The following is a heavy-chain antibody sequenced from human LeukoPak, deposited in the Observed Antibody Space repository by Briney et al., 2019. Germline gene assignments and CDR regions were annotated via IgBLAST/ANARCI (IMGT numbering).Heavy chain of an antibody. D-gene: IGHD3-3*01. J-gene: IGHJ1*01. V-gene: IGHV3-7*01. Sequence: PGGSLRLSCAASGFTFSSYWMSWVRQAPGKGLEWVANIKQDGSEKYYVDSVKGRFTISRDNAKNSLYLQMNSLRAEDTAVYYCARDSLRFLEWLSPLYFQHWGQGTLVTVSS. CDR1: GFTFSSYW. CDR3: ARDSLRFLEWLSPLYFQH. CDR2: IKQDGSEK.